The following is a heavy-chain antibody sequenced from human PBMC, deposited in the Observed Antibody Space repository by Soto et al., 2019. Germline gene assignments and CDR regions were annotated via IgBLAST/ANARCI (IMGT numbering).Heavy chain of an antibody. CDR3: ARDGAYCGGDCYRIGGMDV. CDR1: GGYTISYY. Sequence: PSETLSLTCTVSGGYTISYYWSWIRKPPGKGLEWIGYIYYSGSTNYNPSLKSRVTISVDTSKNQFSLKLSSVTAADTAVYYCARDGAYCGGDCYRIGGMDVWGQGTTVTVSS. D-gene: IGHD2-21*02. CDR2: IYYSGST. V-gene: IGHV4-59*01. J-gene: IGHJ6*02.